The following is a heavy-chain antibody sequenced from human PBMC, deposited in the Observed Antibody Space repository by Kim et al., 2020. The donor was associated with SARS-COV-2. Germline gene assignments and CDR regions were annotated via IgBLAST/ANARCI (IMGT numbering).Heavy chain of an antibody. J-gene: IGHJ4*02. V-gene: IGHV3-15*01. Sequence: APVKGRFTISRDDSKNTLYLQMNSLKTEDTAVYYCTTGYYDILTGYSLGYWGQGTLVTVSS. CDR3: TTGYYDILTGYSLGY. D-gene: IGHD3-9*01.